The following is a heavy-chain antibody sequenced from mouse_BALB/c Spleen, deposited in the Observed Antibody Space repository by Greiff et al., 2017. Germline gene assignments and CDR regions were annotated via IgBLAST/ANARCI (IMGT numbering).Heavy chain of an antibody. V-gene: IGHV1-87*01. D-gene: IGHD1-1*01. CDR2: IYPGDGDT. Sequence: QVQLQQSGAELARPGASVKLSCKASGYTFTSYWMQWVKQRPGQGLEWIGAIYPGDGDTRYTQKFKGKATLTADKSSSTAYMQLSSLASEDSAVYYCARRGNYYGSSDWFAYWGQGTLVTVSA. CDR3: ARRGNYYGSSDWFAY. CDR1: GYTFTSYW. J-gene: IGHJ3*01.